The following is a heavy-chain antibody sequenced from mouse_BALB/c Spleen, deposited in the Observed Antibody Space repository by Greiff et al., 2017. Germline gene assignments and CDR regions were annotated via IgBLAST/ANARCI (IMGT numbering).Heavy chain of an antibody. J-gene: IGHJ1*01. CDR3: ARIYYGSSYSWYFDV. D-gene: IGHD1-1*01. CDR2: INPGSGGT. CDR1: GYAFTNYL. Sequence: VKLQESGAELVRPGTSVKVSCKASGYAFTNYLIEWVKQRPGQGLEWIGVINPGSGGTNYNEKFKGKATLTADKSSSTAYMQLSSLTSDDSAVYFCARIYYGSSYSWYFDVWGAGTTVTVSS. V-gene: IGHV1-54*03.